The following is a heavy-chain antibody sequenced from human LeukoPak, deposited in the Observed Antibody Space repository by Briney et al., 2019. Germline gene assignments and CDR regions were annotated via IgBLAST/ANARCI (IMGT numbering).Heavy chain of an antibody. V-gene: IGHV3-23*01. CDR2: ISGSGGST. D-gene: IGHD3-22*01. CDR3: AKETQITMIVVVPHLAT. Sequence: QAGGSLRLSCAASGFTFSSYAMSWVRQAPGKGLEWVSAISGSGGSTYYADSVKGRFTISRDNSKNTLYLQMNSLRAEDTAVYYCAKETQITMIVVVPHLATWGQGTLVTVSS. J-gene: IGHJ5*02. CDR1: GFTFSSYA.